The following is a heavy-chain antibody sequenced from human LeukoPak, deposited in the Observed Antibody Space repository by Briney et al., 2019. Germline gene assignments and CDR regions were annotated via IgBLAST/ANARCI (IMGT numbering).Heavy chain of an antibody. V-gene: IGHV4-4*07. Sequence: PSETLSLTCTVSGGSINNYYWSWIRQPAGKGLEWIGRIYTTGSTNYNPSLKSRITMSVDTSKNQFSLKLSSVTAADTAVYYCASVTTDAFDIWGQGTMVTVSS. CDR1: GGSINNYY. D-gene: IGHD4-11*01. CDR2: IYTTGST. CDR3: ASVTTDAFDI. J-gene: IGHJ3*02.